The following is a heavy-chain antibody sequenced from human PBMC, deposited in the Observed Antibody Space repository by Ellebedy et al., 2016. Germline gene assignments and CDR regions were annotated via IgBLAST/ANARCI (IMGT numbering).Heavy chain of an antibody. V-gene: IGHV1-8*02. D-gene: IGHD5-18*01. CDR1: GYSFSDYY. J-gene: IGHJ6*03. CDR2: MNPNSGNT. CDR3: ARGPTNSYPYYYYYMDV. Sequence: ASVKVSXXASGYSFSDYYIHWVRQAPGQGLEWMGWMNPNSGNTGYAQKFQGRVTMTSNSSISTAYMELSSLRSEDTAVYYCARGPTNSYPYYYYYMDVWGKGTTVTVSS.